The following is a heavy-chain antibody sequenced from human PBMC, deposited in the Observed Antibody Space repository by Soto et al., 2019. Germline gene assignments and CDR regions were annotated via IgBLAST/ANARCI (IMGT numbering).Heavy chain of an antibody. D-gene: IGHD3-22*01. CDR2: ISYDGSNK. Sequence: PGGSLRLACAASGFTFSSYGMHWVRQAPGKGLERVAVISYDGSNKYYAESVKGRFTISRDNSKNTLYLQMNSLRAEDTAVYYCAKDLKITMIVVVPKFDLWGQGNLVPVSS. V-gene: IGHV3-30*18. CDR1: GFTFSSYG. CDR3: AKDLKITMIVVVPKFDL. J-gene: IGHJ4*02.